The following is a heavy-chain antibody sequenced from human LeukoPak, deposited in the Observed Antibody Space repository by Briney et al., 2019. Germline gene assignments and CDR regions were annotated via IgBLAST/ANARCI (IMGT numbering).Heavy chain of an antibody. CDR3: ARDGEQQLVVVV. CDR2: IYYSGST. Sequence: SETLSLTCTVSGGSISSSSYYWGWIRQPPGKGLEWIGSIYYSGSTYYNPSLKSRVTISVDTSKNQFSLKLSSVTAADTAVYHCARDGEQQLVVVVWGQGTLVTVSS. CDR1: GGSISSSSYY. J-gene: IGHJ4*02. V-gene: IGHV4-39*07. D-gene: IGHD6-6*01.